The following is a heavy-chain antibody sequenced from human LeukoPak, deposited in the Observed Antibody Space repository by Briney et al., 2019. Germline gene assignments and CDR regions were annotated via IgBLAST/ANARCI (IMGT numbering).Heavy chain of an antibody. CDR3: ARDLLYGSGSYFIDWYYYYYMDV. V-gene: IGHV4-38-2*02. Sequence: PSETLSLTCTVSGGSISSYYWGWIRQPPGKGLEWIGSIYHSGSTYYNPSLKSRVTISVDTSKNQFSLKLSSVTAADTAVYYCARDLLYGSGSYFIDWYYYYYMDVWGKGTTVTVSS. J-gene: IGHJ6*03. D-gene: IGHD3-10*01. CDR1: GGSISSYY. CDR2: IYHSGST.